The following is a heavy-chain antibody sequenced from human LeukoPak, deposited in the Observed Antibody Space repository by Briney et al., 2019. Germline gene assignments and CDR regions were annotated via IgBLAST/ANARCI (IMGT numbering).Heavy chain of an antibody. CDR1: GGSISSSSYY. D-gene: IGHD1-26*01. V-gene: IGHV4-39*07. CDR3: ARARGATSYFFDY. J-gene: IGHJ4*02. CDR2: IYYSGST. Sequence: SETLSLTCTVSGGSISSSSYYWGWIRQPPGKGLEWIGSIYYSGSTYYNPSLKSRVTISVDTSKNQFSLKLSSVTAADTAVNYCARARGATSYFFDYWGQGTLVTVSS.